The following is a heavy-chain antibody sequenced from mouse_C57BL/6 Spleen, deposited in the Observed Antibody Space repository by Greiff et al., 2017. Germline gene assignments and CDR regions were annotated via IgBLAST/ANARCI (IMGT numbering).Heavy chain of an antibody. V-gene: IGHV5-6*01. CDR3: ARQEGFYYYGSKDMDY. J-gene: IGHJ4*01. CDR1: GFTFSSYG. CDR2: ISSGGSYT. Sequence: EVQGVESGGDLVKPGGSLKLSCAASGFTFSSYGMSWVRQTPDKRLEWVATISSGGSYTYYPDSVKGRFTISRDNAKNTLYLQMSSLKSEDTAMYYCARQEGFYYYGSKDMDYWGQGTSVTVSS. D-gene: IGHD1-1*01.